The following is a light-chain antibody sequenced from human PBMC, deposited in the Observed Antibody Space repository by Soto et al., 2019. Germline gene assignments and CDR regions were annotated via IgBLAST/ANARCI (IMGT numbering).Light chain of an antibody. CDR1: DLGDKF. V-gene: IGLV3-1*01. CDR2: QDN. Sequence: SYELTQPPSVSVSPGQTASISCSGDDLGDKFTCWYQQKPGQSPALVIYQDNKRPSGIPERFSGSNSGTTATLTISGTQAVDEADYYCQAWDSSTVVFGGGTKLTVL. CDR3: QAWDSSTVV. J-gene: IGLJ2*01.